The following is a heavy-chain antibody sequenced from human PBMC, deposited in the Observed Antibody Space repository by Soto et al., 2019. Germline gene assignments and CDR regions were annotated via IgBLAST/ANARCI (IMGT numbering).Heavy chain of an antibody. CDR2: IYVTGTT. D-gene: IGHD1-1*01. CDR1: GASISCFC. J-gene: IGHJ5*02. CDR3: VRDGTKTLRDWFDP. V-gene: IGHV4-4*07. Sequence: PSETLSLTCTVSGASISCFCWSWIRKSAGKGLEWIGRIYVTGTTDYNPSLKSRVMMSVDTSKKQFSLKLRSVTAADTAVYYCVRDGTKTLRDWFDPWGQGISVTVSS.